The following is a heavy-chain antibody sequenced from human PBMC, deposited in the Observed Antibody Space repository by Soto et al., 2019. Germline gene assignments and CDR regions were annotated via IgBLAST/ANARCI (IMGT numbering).Heavy chain of an antibody. CDR3: ARDTPAAGTFYYGMDV. J-gene: IGHJ6*02. V-gene: IGHV3-53*01. CDR2: IYSGGST. CDR1: GFTVSSNY. Sequence: EVQLVESGGGLIQPGGSLRLSCAASGFTVSSNYMSWVRQAPGKGLEWVSVIYSGGSTYYADSVKGRFTISRDNSKNTLYLQMNSLRAEDTAVYYCARDTPAAGTFYYGMDVWGQGTTVTVSS. D-gene: IGHD6-13*01.